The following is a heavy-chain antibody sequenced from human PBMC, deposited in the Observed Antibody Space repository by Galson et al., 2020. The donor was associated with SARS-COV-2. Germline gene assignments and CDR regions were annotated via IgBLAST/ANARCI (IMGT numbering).Heavy chain of an antibody. J-gene: IGHJ4*02. V-gene: IGHV3-48*01. CDR1: GFTFSSYS. D-gene: IGHD2-8*01. CDR3: ARPYCTNGVCYFYFDY. CDR2: ISSSSSTI. Sequence: GESLKISCAASGFTFSSYSMNWVRQAPGKGLEWVSYISSSSSTIYYADSVKGRFTISRDNAKNSLYVQMNSLRAEDTAVYYCARPYCTNGVCYFYFDYWGQGTLVTVSS.